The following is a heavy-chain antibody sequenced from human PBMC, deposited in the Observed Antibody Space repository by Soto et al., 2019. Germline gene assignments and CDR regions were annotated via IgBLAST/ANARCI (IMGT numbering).Heavy chain of an antibody. V-gene: IGHV3-11*01. D-gene: IGHD3-16*02. CDR3: ARGPYDYVWGSNPPHFDY. J-gene: IGHJ4*02. Sequence: GGSLRLSCAASGFTFSDYYMNWIRQAPGKGLEWVSYISSSGSTIYYADSVKGRFTISRDNAKNSLYLQMNSLRAEDTAVYYCARGPYDYVWGSNPPHFDYWGQGPLVTVSS. CDR2: ISSSGSTI. CDR1: GFTFSDYY.